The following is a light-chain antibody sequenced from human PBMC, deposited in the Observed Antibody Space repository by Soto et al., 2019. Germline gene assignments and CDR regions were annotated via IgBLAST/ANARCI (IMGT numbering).Light chain of an antibody. CDR3: SSHSATSPYV. CDR1: SNDVGGYNY. Sequence: QSALTQPASVSGSPGQSITISCTGTSNDVGGYNYVSWYQQQPGKAPKLNIYEVSHRPSGISNRFSGSKSDNTASLTISGLHVEDEADYYCSSHSATSPYVFGTGTKLTVL. J-gene: IGLJ1*01. V-gene: IGLV2-14*01. CDR2: EVS.